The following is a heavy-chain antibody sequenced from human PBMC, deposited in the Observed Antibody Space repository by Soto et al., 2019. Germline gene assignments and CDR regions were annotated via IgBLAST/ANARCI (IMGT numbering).Heavy chain of an antibody. Sequence: GGSLRLSCAASGFTFSSYAMHWVRQAPGKGLEWVAVISYDGSNKYYADSVKGRFTISRDNSKNTLYLQMNSLRAEDTAVYYCARDLSQIGQLGLAFDIWGQGTRVTVSS. CDR2: ISYDGSNK. V-gene: IGHV3-30-3*01. D-gene: IGHD6-13*01. CDR3: ARDLSQIGQLGLAFDI. J-gene: IGHJ3*02. CDR1: GFTFSSYA.